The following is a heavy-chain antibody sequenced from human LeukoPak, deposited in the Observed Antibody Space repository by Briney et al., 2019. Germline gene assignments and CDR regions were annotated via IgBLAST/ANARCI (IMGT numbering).Heavy chain of an antibody. D-gene: IGHD1-1*01. CDR3: AKGAGIALNNPFDM. Sequence: GGSLRLSCAASGFSFSGYGMHWVRQAPGKGLEWVAFIRHDGSNKYDADSVKGRFTISRDNSKNTLYLQMNSLRAEDTAVYYCAKGAGIALNNPFDMWGQGTMVTVSS. J-gene: IGHJ3*02. CDR2: IRHDGSNK. CDR1: GFSFSGYG. V-gene: IGHV3-30*02.